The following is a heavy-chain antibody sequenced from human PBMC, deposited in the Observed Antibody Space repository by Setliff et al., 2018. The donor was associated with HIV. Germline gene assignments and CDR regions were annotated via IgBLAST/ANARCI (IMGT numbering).Heavy chain of an antibody. D-gene: IGHD3-9*01. Sequence: PSETLSLTCAVYSGSFSTYYWTWIRQPPGKGLEWIGEINHSGSTYYNPSLKSRVTISVDTSKNQFSLKLSSVTAADTAVYYCARTPGTIWGYDYWGQGTLVTVSS. CDR3: ARTPGTIWGYDY. CDR2: INHSGST. V-gene: IGHV4-34*01. J-gene: IGHJ4*02. CDR1: SGSFSTYY.